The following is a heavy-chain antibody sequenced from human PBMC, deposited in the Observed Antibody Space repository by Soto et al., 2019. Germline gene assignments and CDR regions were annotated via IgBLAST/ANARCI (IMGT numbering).Heavy chain of an antibody. V-gene: IGHV1-3*01. CDR3: AKAGRDGRDARNWLDP. Sequence: ASVKVSCKASGYTFTSYAMHWVRQAPGQRLEWMGWINAGNGNTKYSQKFQGRVTITRDTSASTAYMELNSLNVGDTALYYCAKAGRDGRDARNWLDPWGQGTLVTVSS. D-gene: IGHD6-6*01. J-gene: IGHJ5*02. CDR2: INAGNGNT. CDR1: GYTFTSYA.